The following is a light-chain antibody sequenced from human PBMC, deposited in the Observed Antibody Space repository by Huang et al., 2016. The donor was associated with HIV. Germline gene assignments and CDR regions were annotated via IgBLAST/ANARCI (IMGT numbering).Light chain of an antibody. CDR1: QTITNY. CDR2: AAS. CDR3: QQSYSSLMYT. V-gene: IGKV1-39*01. J-gene: IGKJ2*01. Sequence: DIQMTQSPSSLSASVGYRVNITCRASQTITNYLNWYQQKPGKPPNLLIYAASSLRSGVPPRFSGSGSRTDFTLTISSLQPEDFATYYCQQSYSSLMYTFGQGTKLEIK.